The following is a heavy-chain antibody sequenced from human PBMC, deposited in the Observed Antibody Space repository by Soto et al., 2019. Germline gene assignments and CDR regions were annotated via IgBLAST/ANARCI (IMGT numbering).Heavy chain of an antibody. J-gene: IGHJ3*02. CDR2: IYPGDSDT. CDR1: GYNFKTYW. V-gene: IGHV5-51*01. D-gene: IGHD3-16*02. Sequence: PGESLKISCNGFGYNFKTYWIAWVRQMPGQGLEWMGIIYPGDSDTTYSPSFQGQVTISVDKTISTAYLQLSSLKASDTAMYYCARQPRYMATIHNDAFDIWGQGTMVTVSS. CDR3: ARQPRYMATIHNDAFDI.